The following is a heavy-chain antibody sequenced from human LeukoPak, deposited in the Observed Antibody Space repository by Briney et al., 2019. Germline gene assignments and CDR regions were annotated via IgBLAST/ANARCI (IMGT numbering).Heavy chain of an antibody. CDR2: IYPGDSDT. J-gene: IGHJ5*02. CDR1: GYSFTSYW. D-gene: IGHD6-13*01. V-gene: IGHV5-51*03. Sequence: GESLKISCKGSGYSFTSYWIGWVRQMPGKGLEWMGVIYPGDSDTRYSPSFQGQVTISADKSISTPYLQWSSLKASDTAMYYCARLSPGIAAARLLTWFDPWGQGTLVTVSS. CDR3: ARLSPGIAAARLLTWFDP.